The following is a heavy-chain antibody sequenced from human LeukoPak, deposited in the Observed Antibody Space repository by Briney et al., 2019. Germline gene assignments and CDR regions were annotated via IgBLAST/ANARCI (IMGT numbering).Heavy chain of an antibody. D-gene: IGHD3-10*01. CDR1: GFTFGDYA. V-gene: IGHV3-49*04. Sequence: PGRSLRLSCTASGFTFGDYAMSWVRQAPGKGLEWVGFIRSKAYGGTTEYAASVKGRFTISRDDSKSIAYLQLNSLKTEDTAVYYCTSSFGQLSFFDYWGQGTLVTVSS. CDR2: IRSKAYGGTT. J-gene: IGHJ4*02. CDR3: TSSFGQLSFFDY.